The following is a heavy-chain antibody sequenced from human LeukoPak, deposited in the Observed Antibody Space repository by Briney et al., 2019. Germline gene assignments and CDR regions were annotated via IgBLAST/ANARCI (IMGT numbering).Heavy chain of an antibody. CDR3: ARLRALGSGWYRLGIDY. J-gene: IGHJ4*02. V-gene: IGHV3-11*01. Sequence: GGSLRLSCAASGFTFSDYYMSWIRQAPGKGLEWVSYISSSGSTIYYADSVKGRFTISRDNAKNSLYLQMNSLRAEDTAVYYCARLRALGSGWYRLGIDYWGQGTLVTVSS. CDR2: ISSSGSTI. CDR1: GFTFSDYY. D-gene: IGHD6-19*01.